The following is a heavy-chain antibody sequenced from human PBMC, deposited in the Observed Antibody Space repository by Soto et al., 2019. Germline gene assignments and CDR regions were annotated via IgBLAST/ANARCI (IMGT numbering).Heavy chain of an antibody. J-gene: IGHJ4*02. V-gene: IGHV3-30-3*01. CDR3: ARGPSSLTRFDY. Sequence: GGSLRLSCAASGFTFSSYAMHWVRQAPGKGLGWVAVISYDGSNKYYADAVKGRFTISRDNSKNTLYLQMNSLRAEDTAVYYCARGPSSLTRFDYWGQGTLVTVSS. CDR2: ISYDGSNK. D-gene: IGHD2-2*01. CDR1: GFTFSSYA.